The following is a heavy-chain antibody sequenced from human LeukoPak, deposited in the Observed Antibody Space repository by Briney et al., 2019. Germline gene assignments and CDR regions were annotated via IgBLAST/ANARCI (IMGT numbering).Heavy chain of an antibody. CDR2: IKQDGSEK. CDR1: GFTFSSYW. CDR3: ARHTVTYYYYYMDV. Sequence: PGGSLRLSCAASGFTFSSYWMSWVRQALGKGLDWVANIKQDGSEKYYVDSVKGRFTISRDNAKNSLYLQMNSLRAEDTAVYYCARHTVTYYYYYMDVWGKGTTVTVSS. D-gene: IGHD4-17*01. J-gene: IGHJ6*03. V-gene: IGHV3-7*01.